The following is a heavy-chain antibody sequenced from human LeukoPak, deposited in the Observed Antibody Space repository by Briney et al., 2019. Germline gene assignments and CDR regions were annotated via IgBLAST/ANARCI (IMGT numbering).Heavy chain of an antibody. CDR3: ARDGDPYYYDSSGYPSSSEYFQH. D-gene: IGHD3-22*01. J-gene: IGHJ1*01. CDR1: GFTFSSYE. Sequence: PGRSLRLSCAASGFTFSSYEMNWVRQAPGKGLEWVSYISSSGSTIYYADSVKGRFTISRDNAKNSLYLQMNSLRAEDTAVYYCARDGDPYYYDSSGYPSSSEYFQHWGQGTLVTVSS. CDR2: ISSSGSTI. V-gene: IGHV3-48*03.